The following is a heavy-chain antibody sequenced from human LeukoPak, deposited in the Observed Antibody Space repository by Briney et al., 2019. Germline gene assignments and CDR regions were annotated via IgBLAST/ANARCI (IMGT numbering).Heavy chain of an antibody. Sequence: PSETLSLTCTVSGYSISSGYYWGWIRQPPGKGLEWIGSIYHSGSTYYNPSLKSRVTISVDTSKNQFSLKLSSVTAADTAVYYCARDYLDLLPFDYWGQGTLVTVSS. D-gene: IGHD2-15*01. V-gene: IGHV4-38-2*02. CDR1: GYSISSGYY. J-gene: IGHJ4*02. CDR2: IYHSGST. CDR3: ARDYLDLLPFDY.